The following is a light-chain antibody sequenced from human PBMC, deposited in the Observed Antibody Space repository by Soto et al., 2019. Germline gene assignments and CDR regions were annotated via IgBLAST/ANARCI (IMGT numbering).Light chain of an antibody. CDR2: LNSDGSH. Sequence: QLVLTQSPSASASLGASVKLTCTLSSGHSSYAIAWHQQQPEKGPRYLMKLNSDGSHSKGDGIPDRFSGSSSGAERYLTSSSLQSEDEAYYYCQTWGTGIQVFGGGTKVTVL. CDR3: QTWGTGIQV. CDR1: SGHSSYA. J-gene: IGLJ3*02. V-gene: IGLV4-69*01.